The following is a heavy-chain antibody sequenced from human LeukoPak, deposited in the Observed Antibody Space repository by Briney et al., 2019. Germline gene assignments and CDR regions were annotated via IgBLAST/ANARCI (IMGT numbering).Heavy chain of an antibody. CDR2: INSDGSST. CDR3: ARVAVRDRTLSDAFDI. D-gene: IGHD3-10*01. Sequence: GGSLRLSCAASGFTFSSYWMHWVRQAPGKGLVWVSRINSDGSSTSYADSVKGRFTISRDNAKNTLYLQMNSLRAEDTAVYYCARVAVRDRTLSDAFDIWGQGTMVTVSS. J-gene: IGHJ3*02. CDR1: GFTFSSYW. V-gene: IGHV3-74*01.